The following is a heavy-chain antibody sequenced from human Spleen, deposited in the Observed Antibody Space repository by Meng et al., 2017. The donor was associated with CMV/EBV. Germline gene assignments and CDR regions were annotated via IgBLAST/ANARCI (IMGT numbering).Heavy chain of an antibody. CDR3: ARTRYYYNSTGYSVPTTFDY. Sequence: GGYFWSWIRQPPGKGLEWIGYIYCTGSSKYNPFLKSRVSISVDTSKNQFSLKLNSVTVADTAVYYCARTRYYYNSTGYSVPTTFDYWGQGALVTVSS. CDR2: IYCTGSS. D-gene: IGHD3-22*01. CDR1: GGYF. J-gene: IGHJ4*02. V-gene: IGHV4-31*02.